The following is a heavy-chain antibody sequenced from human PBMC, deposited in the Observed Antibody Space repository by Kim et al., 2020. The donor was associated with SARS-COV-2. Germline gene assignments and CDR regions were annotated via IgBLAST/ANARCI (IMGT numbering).Heavy chain of an antibody. Sequence: GGSLRLSCAASGFTFSSYAMSWVRQAPGKGLEWVSAISGSGGSTYYADSVKGRFTISRDNSKNTLYLQMNSLRAEDTAVYYCAKDLYSTMVRGVFGWFDPWGQGTLVTVSS. CDR2: ISGSGGST. CDR3: AKDLYSTMVRGVFGWFDP. D-gene: IGHD3-10*01. J-gene: IGHJ5*02. CDR1: GFTFSSYA. V-gene: IGHV3-23*01.